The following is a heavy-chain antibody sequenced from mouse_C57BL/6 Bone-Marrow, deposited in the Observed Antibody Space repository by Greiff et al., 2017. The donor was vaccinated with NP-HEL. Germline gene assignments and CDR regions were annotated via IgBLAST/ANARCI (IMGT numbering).Heavy chain of an antibody. Sequence: QVQLQQPGAELVKPGASVKLSCKASGYTFTSYWMQWVKQRPGQGLEWIGEIDPSDSYTNYNQKFKGKATLTVDTYSSTAYMQLSSLTSENSADYYCARPLLITTVVAPFDYWGQGTTLTVSS. V-gene: IGHV1-50*01. J-gene: IGHJ2*01. CDR2: IDPSDSYT. CDR1: GYTFTSYW. CDR3: ARPLLITTVVAPFDY. D-gene: IGHD1-1*01.